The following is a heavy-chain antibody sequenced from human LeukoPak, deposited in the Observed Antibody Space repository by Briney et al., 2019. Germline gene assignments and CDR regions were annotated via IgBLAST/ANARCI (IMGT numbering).Heavy chain of an antibody. Sequence: SETLSLTCTVSGGSISSSSYYWGWIRQPPGKGLEWIGSIYYSGSTYYNPSLKSRVTISVDTSKNQFSLKLSSVTAADTAVYYCARPLCSSTSCYGSFDYWGQGTLVTVSS. CDR2: IYYSGST. CDR1: GGSISSSSYY. J-gene: IGHJ4*02. D-gene: IGHD2-2*01. CDR3: ARPLCSSTSCYGSFDY. V-gene: IGHV4-39*01.